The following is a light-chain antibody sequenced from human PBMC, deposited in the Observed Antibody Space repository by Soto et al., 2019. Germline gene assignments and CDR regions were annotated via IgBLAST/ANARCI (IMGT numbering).Light chain of an antibody. J-gene: IGKJ1*01. CDR2: TTS. CDR1: QSISVTY. CDR3: HHYGLSPPLT. Sequence: VLMGTPGSRALSSGSGAALSCKTSQSISVTYLAWYQQKPGQAPRLLIYTTSIRATGIPDRFSGSGSGTEFTLTITRLEREDFAVYYRHHYGLSPPLTLGQGTKVDIK. V-gene: IGKV3-20*01.